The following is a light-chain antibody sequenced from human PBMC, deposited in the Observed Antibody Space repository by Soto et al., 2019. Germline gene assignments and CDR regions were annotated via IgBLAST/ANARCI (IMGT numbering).Light chain of an antibody. Sequence: QSALTQPRSVSGSPGQSVTISCTGTSSDVGGYNYVSWYQQHPGKAPKLMIYDVSKRPSGVPDRFSASKSGNTASLTISGLQAEDEADYYCCSFAGSFTDVFGTVTKLTVL. V-gene: IGLV2-11*01. CDR3: CSFAGSFTDV. CDR2: DVS. J-gene: IGLJ1*01. CDR1: SSDVGGYNY.